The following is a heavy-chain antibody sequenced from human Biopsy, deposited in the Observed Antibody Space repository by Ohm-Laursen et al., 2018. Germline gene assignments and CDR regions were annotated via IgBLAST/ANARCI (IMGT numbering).Heavy chain of an antibody. V-gene: IGHV4-34*01. CDR1: GGSFSGYY. Sequence: GTLSLTCSVYGGSFSGYYWSWIRQPPGKGLEWIGEMNHGGSTNYNSSLKSRVTISVDTSKNQFSLKLNSVTAADTAVYYCARGSNWNDWSFDYWGQGTVVTAPS. CDR2: MNHGGST. D-gene: IGHD1-20*01. J-gene: IGHJ4*02. CDR3: ARGSNWNDWSFDY.